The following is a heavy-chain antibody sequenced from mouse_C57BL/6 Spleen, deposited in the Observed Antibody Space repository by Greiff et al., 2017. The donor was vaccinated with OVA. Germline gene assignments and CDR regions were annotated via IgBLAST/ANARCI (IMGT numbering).Heavy chain of an antibody. CDR3: ARHDGYGAWFAY. CDR2: ILPGRGST. D-gene: IGHD2-3*01. CDR1: GYTFTGYW. V-gene: IGHV1-9*01. Sequence: QVQLKESGAELMKPGASVKLSCKATGYTFTGYWIEWVKQRPGHGLEWIGEILPGRGSTNYNEKFKGKATFTADTSSNTAYMQLSSLTTEDSAIYYCARHDGYGAWFAYWGQGTLVTVSA. J-gene: IGHJ3*01.